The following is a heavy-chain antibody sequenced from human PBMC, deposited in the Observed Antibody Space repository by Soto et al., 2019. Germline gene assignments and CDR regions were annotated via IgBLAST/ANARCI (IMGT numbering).Heavy chain of an antibody. CDR1: GFTFSSYS. CDR2: ISSSSSYI. CDR3: AGDFGRGDYVVGGGDY. D-gene: IGHD4-17*01. Sequence: EVQLVESGGGLVKPGGSLRLFCAASGFTFSSYSMNWVRQAPGKGLEWVSSISSSSSYIYYADSVKGRFTISRDNAKNSLYLQMNSLRAEDTAVYYCAGDFGRGDYVVGGGDYWGQGTLVTVSS. V-gene: IGHV3-21*01. J-gene: IGHJ4*02.